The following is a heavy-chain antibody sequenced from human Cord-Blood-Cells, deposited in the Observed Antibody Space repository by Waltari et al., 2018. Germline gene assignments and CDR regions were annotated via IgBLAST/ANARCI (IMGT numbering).Heavy chain of an antibody. D-gene: IGHD4-4*01. V-gene: IGHV3-30*02. Sequence: QVQLVASGGGVVQPGGSLRLSCAASGFPFSSYGMHWGGQAPGKGLEWVAFIRYDGSNKYYADSVKGRFTISRDNSKNTLYLQMNSLRAEDTAVYYCAKERVTTEYFQHWGQGTLVTVSS. CDR2: IRYDGSNK. J-gene: IGHJ1*01. CDR1: GFPFSSYG. CDR3: AKERVTTEYFQH.